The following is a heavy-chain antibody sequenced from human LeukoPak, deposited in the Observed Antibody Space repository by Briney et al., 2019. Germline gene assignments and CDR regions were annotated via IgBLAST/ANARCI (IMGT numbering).Heavy chain of an antibody. CDR2: IYHSGST. CDR1: GGSISSTNW. CDR3: ARNYYDSSAYYYFLDY. V-gene: IGHV4-4*02. J-gene: IGHJ4*02. D-gene: IGHD3-22*01. Sequence: SGTLSLICGVSGGSISSTNWWTWIRQPPGKGLEWIGYIYHSGSTYYNPSLKSRVTISVDRSKNQFSLKLSSVTAADTAVYYCARNYYDSSAYYYFLDYWGQGTLVTVSS.